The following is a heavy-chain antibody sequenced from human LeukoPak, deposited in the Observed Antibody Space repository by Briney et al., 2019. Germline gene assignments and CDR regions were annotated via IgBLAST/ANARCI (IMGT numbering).Heavy chain of an antibody. V-gene: IGHV3-48*02. Sequence: PGGSLRLSCAASGFTFSSYSMNWVRQAPGKGLKWVSYISSSSSTIYYADSVKGRFTISRDNAKNSLYLQMNSLRDEDTAVYYCARDPGGRAYYYDSSGYYFDYWGQGTLVTVSS. D-gene: IGHD3-22*01. CDR3: ARDPGGRAYYYDSSGYYFDY. CDR2: ISSSSSTI. J-gene: IGHJ4*02. CDR1: GFTFSSYS.